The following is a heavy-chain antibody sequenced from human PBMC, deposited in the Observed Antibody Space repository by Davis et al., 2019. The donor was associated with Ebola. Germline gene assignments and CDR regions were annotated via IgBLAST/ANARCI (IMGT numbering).Heavy chain of an antibody. CDR2: IYAVNGDT. Sequence: SVKVSCKASGYTFSNFAMHWVRQAPGQRLEWMGWIYAVNGDTKYSQKFQGRVTMTSDTSASTAYLELSSLRSEDTAVYYCARDPSRLTEGHLDYWGQGTLVTVSS. CDR3: ARDPSRLTEGHLDY. V-gene: IGHV1-3*01. J-gene: IGHJ4*02. CDR1: GYTFSNFA. D-gene: IGHD2-21*02.